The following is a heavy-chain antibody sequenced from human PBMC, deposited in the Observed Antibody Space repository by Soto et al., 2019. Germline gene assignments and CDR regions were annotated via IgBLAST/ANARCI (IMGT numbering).Heavy chain of an antibody. D-gene: IGHD3-22*01. CDR1: GFTFTTGW. J-gene: IGHJ6*02. CDR3: ARDTDYYDSSGLGRYYYYGMDV. Sequence: GWSLRLSCAASGFTFTTGWINWVRKAPGKGLEWVAVISYDGSNKYYADSVKGRFTISRDNSKNTLYLQMNSLRAEDTAVYYCARDTDYYDSSGLGRYYYYGMDVWGQGTTVTVSS. V-gene: IGHV3-30-3*01. CDR2: ISYDGSNK.